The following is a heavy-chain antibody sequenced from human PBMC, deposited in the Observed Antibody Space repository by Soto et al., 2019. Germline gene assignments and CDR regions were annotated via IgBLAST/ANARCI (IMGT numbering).Heavy chain of an antibody. CDR3: ARDSPPYCSSTSCYGSWFDP. Sequence: ASVKVSCKASGGTFSSYAISWVRQAPGQGLEWMGGIIPIFGTANYAQKFQGRVTITADESTSTAYMELSSLRSEDTAVYYCARDSPPYCSSTSCYGSWFDPWGQGTLVTVS. CDR1: GGTFSSYA. D-gene: IGHD2-2*01. CDR2: IIPIFGTA. V-gene: IGHV1-69*13. J-gene: IGHJ5*02.